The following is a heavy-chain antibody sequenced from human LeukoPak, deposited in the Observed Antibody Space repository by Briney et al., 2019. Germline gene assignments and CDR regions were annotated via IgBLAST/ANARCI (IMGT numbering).Heavy chain of an antibody. J-gene: IGHJ4*02. CDR2: ISSSSSYI. V-gene: IGHV3-21*04. Sequence: KPGGSLRLSCAASGFTFSSYSMNWVRQAPGKGLEWVSSISSSSSYIYYADSVKGRFTISRDNAKNSLYLQMNSLRAEDTAVYYCAKGIKARLYYFDYWGQGTLVTVSS. CDR3: AKGIKARLYYFDY. CDR1: GFTFSSYS. D-gene: IGHD6-6*01.